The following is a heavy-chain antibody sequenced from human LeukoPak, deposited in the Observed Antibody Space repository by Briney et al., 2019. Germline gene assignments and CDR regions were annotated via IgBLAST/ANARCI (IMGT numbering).Heavy chain of an antibody. CDR3: AKDRVRIAATGVDY. J-gene: IGHJ4*02. D-gene: IGHD6-6*01. CDR2: ISDSGGST. Sequence: GGSLRLSCAASGFTFRGYAMSWVRQAPGKGLECVSCISDSGGSTYYADSVKGRFTISRDNSKNTLYLQMHSLRADDTAVYYCAKDRVRIAATGVDYWGQGTLVTVSS. V-gene: IGHV3-23*01. CDR1: GFTFRGYA.